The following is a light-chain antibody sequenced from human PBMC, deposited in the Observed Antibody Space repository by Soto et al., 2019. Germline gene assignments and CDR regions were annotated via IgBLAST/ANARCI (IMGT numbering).Light chain of an antibody. V-gene: IGKV2-28*01. CDR3: MQALQTPLT. CDR2: LGS. J-gene: IGKJ1*01. CDR1: QSLLHSNGYNY. Sequence: DIVMTQSPLSLPVTPGEPASISCRSSQSLLHSNGYNYLDWYLQKPGQSPQLLIYLGSNRASGVPDRFSGSGSGTDFTLQISRVEAEDVGVYYCMQALQTPLTFGQGTKVEIK.